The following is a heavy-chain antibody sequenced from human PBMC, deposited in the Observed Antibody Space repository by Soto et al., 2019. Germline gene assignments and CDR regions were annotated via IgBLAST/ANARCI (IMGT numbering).Heavy chain of an antibody. CDR1: GGSVSSGSYY. D-gene: IGHD6-13*01. CDR3: ARRWKQQLGRDYYYYYGMDV. V-gene: IGHV4-61*01. Sequence: SETLSLTCTVSGGSVSSGSYYWSWIRQPPGKGLEWIGYIYYSGSTNYNPSLKSRVTISVDTSKNQFSLKLSSVTAADTAVYYCARRWKQQLGRDYYYYYGMDVWGQGTTVTVSS. CDR2: IYYSGST. J-gene: IGHJ6*02.